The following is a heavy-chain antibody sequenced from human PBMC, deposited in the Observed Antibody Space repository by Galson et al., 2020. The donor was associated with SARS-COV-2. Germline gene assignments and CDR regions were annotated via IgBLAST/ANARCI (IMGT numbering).Heavy chain of an antibody. CDR1: GGSISSGGYY. Sequence: SETLSLTCTVSGGSISSGGYYWSWIRQHPGKGLEWIGYINYSASTYYNPSLKSRVTIAVDTSKNQFSLKLSTVTAAATAVYYCARGNGDYAAPDYWGQGTLVTVSS. V-gene: IGHV4-31*03. D-gene: IGHD4-17*01. CDR2: INYSAST. CDR3: ARGNGDYAAPDY. J-gene: IGHJ4*02.